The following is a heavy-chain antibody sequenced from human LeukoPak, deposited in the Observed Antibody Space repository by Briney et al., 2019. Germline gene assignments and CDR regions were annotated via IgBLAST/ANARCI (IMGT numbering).Heavy chain of an antibody. Sequence: PGGSLRLSCAASGFTFSSYWMHWVRQAPGKGLVWVSRINSDGSSTSYADSVKGRLTISRDNAKNTLYLQMNSLRAEDTAVYYCASDVAVADPYYFDYWGQGTLVTVSS. J-gene: IGHJ4*02. CDR3: ASDVAVADPYYFDY. CDR2: INSDGSST. V-gene: IGHV3-74*01. D-gene: IGHD6-19*01. CDR1: GFTFSSYW.